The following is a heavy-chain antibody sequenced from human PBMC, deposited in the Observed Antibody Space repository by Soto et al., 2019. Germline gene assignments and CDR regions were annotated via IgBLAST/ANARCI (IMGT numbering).Heavy chain of an antibody. J-gene: IGHJ2*01. Sequence: QVQLQESGPGLVKPSETLSLTCTVSGGSISSYYWSWIRQPPGKGLEWIGYIYHNGSANYTPSLKSRVTISVDTSKNQFSLKLSSVTAADTAVYYCARFNWYFDLWGRGTLVTVSS. CDR1: GGSISSYY. CDR2: IYHNGSA. CDR3: ARFNWYFDL. V-gene: IGHV4-59*08.